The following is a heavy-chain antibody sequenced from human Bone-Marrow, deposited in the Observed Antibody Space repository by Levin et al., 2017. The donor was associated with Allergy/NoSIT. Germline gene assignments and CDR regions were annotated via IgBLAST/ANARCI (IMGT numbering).Heavy chain of an antibody. V-gene: IGHV4-39*07. CDR3: ARENCVSGRTSCYNRKTGYYYGMDV. J-gene: IGHJ6*02. D-gene: IGHD3-10*01. CDR2: FYWSGTT. Sequence: SETLSLTCTVSGGSISSSSYNWGWIRQPPGKGLEWIGSFYWSGTTYYNPSLKSRVTISVDTSKKQFSLKLSSVTAADTAVYYCARENCVSGRTSCYNRKTGYYYGMDVWGQGTTVTVSS. CDR1: GGSISSSSYN.